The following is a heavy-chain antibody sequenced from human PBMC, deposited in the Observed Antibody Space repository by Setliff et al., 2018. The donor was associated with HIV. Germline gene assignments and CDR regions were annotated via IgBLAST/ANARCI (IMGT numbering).Heavy chain of an antibody. CDR3: ARGVARQVVIDRWFDP. CDR1: GGSFSDFY. D-gene: IGHD2-21*01. Sequence: SETLSLTCAVFGGSFSDFYWSWIRQPPGKGLEWIGEISYSGSTVYNPSLKSRVTMSVDASKNLVSLNPNSVTAADTAIYYCARGVARQVVIDRWFDPWGQGTPVTVSS. CDR2: ISYSGST. J-gene: IGHJ5*02. V-gene: IGHV4-34*01.